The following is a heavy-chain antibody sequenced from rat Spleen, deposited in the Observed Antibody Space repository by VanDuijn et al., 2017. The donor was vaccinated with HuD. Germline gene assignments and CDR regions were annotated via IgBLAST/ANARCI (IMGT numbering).Heavy chain of an antibody. Sequence: EVQLVESGGGLVQPGRSLKLSCVASGFTFNNYWMTWIRQAPGKGLEWVASITNTGGSTYYPDSVKGRFTISRDNAKSTLYLQMNSLRSEDTATYYVTRSWYTTDYYSYYYVMDAWGQGTLVTVSS. J-gene: IGHJ3*01. D-gene: IGHD1-6*01. CDR2: ITNTGGST. CDR3: TRSWYTTDYYSYYYVMDA. CDR1: GFTFNNYW. V-gene: IGHV5-31*01.